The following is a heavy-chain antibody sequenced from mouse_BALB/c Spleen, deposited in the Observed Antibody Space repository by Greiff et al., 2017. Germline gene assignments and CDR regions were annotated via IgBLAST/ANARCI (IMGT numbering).Heavy chain of an antibody. V-gene: IGHV5-6-5*01. Sequence: EVMLVESGGGLVKPGGSLKLSCAASGFTFSSYAMSWVRQTPEKRLEWVASISSGGSTYYPDSVKGRFTISRDNARNILYLQMSSLRSEDTAMYYCARGRTTVVADYFDYGGQGTTLTVSS. CDR3: ARGRTTVVADYFDY. CDR1: GFTFSSYA. J-gene: IGHJ2*01. CDR2: ISSGGST. D-gene: IGHD1-1*01.